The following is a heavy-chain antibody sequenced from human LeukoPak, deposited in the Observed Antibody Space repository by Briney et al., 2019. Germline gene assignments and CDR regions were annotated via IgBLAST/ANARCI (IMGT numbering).Heavy chain of an antibody. CDR1: GYTLTELS. J-gene: IGHJ4*02. D-gene: IGHD3-3*01. Sequence: GASVKVSCKVSGYTLTELSMHWVRQAPGKGLEWMGGFDPEDGETLYAQKFQGRVTMTEDTSTDTAYMELSSLRSEDTAVYYCATDSRLLSHQNFDYWGQGTLVTVSS. CDR2: FDPEDGET. V-gene: IGHV1-24*01. CDR3: ATDSRLLSHQNFDY.